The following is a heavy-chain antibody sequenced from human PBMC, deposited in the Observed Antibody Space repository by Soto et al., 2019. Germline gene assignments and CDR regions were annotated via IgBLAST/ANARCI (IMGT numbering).Heavy chain of an antibody. J-gene: IGHJ6*02. CDR3: ARGSGVYSSRPHGMNV. D-gene: IGHD6-13*01. CDR2: IYPGDSDT. CDR1: GYKVSTWHNFTSYW. V-gene: IGHV5-51*01. Sequence: GESLKISCMCSGYKVSTWHNFTSYWIGWVRQMPGKGLEWMGIIYPGDSDTRYSQSFQGQVTISADKSISTAYLQWSNLKAPETAMYYFARGSGVYSSRPHGMNVWGQGNTVTVSS.